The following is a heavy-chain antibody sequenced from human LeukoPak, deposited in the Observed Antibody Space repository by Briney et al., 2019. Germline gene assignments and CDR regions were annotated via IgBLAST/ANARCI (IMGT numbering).Heavy chain of an antibody. V-gene: IGHV3-74*01. CDR2: INTDGGRT. CDR1: GFRFSGYW. J-gene: IGHJ4*02. Sequence: PGGSLRLSCAASGFRFSGYWMHWVRQAPGKGLVWVSLINTDGGRTAYADSVKGRFTISRDNSKTTLYMQMNSLRAEDTAVYYCTKFDAPSGRKNYWGQGTLVTVSS. CDR3: TKFDAPSGRKNY.